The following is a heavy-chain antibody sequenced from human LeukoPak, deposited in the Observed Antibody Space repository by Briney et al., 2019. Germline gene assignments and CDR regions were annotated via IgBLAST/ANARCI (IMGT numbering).Heavy chain of an antibody. D-gene: IGHD4-17*01. CDR3: AKDYYGDYVFFSASDY. CDR1: GFTFSSYA. Sequence: GGSLRLSCAASGFTFSSYAMSWVRQAPGKGLEWVSAISGSGGSTYYADSVKGRFTISRDNSKNTLYLQMNSLRAEDTAVYYCAKDYYGDYVFFSASDYWGQGTLATVSS. CDR2: ISGSGGST. V-gene: IGHV3-23*01. J-gene: IGHJ4*02.